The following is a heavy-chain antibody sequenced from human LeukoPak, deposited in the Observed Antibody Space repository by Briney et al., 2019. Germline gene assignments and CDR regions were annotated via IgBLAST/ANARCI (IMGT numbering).Heavy chain of an antibody. CDR2: IYSEGRT. V-gene: IGHV3-66*02. CDR3: ARDRVFGWYFDL. Sequence: GGSLRLSCAASGFTVGSNYLNWVRQAPGKGLEWVSIIYSEGRTKYADSVKGRFTISRDNSKNTLYLQMNSLQTEDTAVYYCARDRVFGWYFDLWGRVTLVTVSS. CDR1: GFTVGSNY. D-gene: IGHD3-3*01. J-gene: IGHJ2*01.